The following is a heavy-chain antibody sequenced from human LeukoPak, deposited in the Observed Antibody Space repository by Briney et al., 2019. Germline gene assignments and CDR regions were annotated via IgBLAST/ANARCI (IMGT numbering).Heavy chain of an antibody. CDR1: GGSFSGYY. J-gene: IGHJ1*01. Sequence: PSETLSLTCAVYGGSFSGYYWSWIRQPPGKGLEWIGEINHSGSTNYNPSLTSRVTISVDTSKNQCSLKLSSVTAADTAVYYCARGPWPYCSGGSCYLVRYFQHWGQGTLVTVSS. V-gene: IGHV4-34*01. CDR3: ARGPWPYCSGGSCYLVRYFQH. D-gene: IGHD2-15*01. CDR2: INHSGST.